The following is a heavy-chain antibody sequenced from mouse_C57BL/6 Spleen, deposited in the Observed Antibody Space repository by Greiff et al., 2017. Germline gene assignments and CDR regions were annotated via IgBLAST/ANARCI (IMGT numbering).Heavy chain of an antibody. J-gene: IGHJ3*01. CDR2: IHPSDSDT. D-gene: IGHD2-4*01. Sequence: QVQLQQPGAELVQPGASVKVSCKTSGYTFTSYWMHWVKQRPGQGLEWIGRIHPSDSDTNYNQKFKGKVTLTVDKSSSTAYMELSSLTSEGSAVYYYAIGMYYDYVWFAYWGQGTLVTVSA. CDR1: GYTFTSYW. CDR3: AIGMYYDYVWFAY. V-gene: IGHV1-74*01.